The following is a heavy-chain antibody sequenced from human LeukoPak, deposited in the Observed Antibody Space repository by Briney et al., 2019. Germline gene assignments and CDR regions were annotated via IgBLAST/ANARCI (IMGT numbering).Heavy chain of an antibody. V-gene: IGHV3-23*01. Sequence: GGSLRLSCAASGFTFSNYDLSWVRQAPGKGLEWVSTISGSGVSTFYADSVNGRFTISRDISKNTLYLQMHSLRVEDTAVYYCAQEGAVTENFDYWGQGALVTVSS. CDR2: ISGSGVST. J-gene: IGHJ4*02. CDR1: GFTFSNYD. CDR3: AQEGAVTENFDY. D-gene: IGHD4-17*01.